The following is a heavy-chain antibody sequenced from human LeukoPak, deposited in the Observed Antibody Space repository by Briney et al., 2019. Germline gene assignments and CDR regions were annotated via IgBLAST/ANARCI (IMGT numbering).Heavy chain of an antibody. CDR1: GYTFTSYG. D-gene: IGHD6-19*01. J-gene: IGHJ6*02. Sequence: ASVTVSCKASGYTFTSYGISWLRQAPGQGVEWMGWISAYNGNTNYAQKLQGRVTMTTDTSTSTAYMELKSLRSDDTAVYYCARGRGSGWHYYYYGMDVWGQGTTVTVSS. CDR2: ISAYNGNT. CDR3: ARGRGSGWHYYYYGMDV. V-gene: IGHV1-18*01.